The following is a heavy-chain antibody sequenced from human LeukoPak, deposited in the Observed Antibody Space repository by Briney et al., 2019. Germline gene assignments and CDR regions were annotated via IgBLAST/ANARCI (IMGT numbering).Heavy chain of an antibody. Sequence: GGSLRLSCAASGFTFDDYAMHWVRQAPGKGLEWVSLISWDGGSTYYADSVKGRFTISRDNSKNSLYLQMDSLRAEDTALYYCAKDINSAPGRPYYFDYWGQGTLVTVSS. CDR2: ISWDGGST. D-gene: IGHD4-23*01. CDR3: AKDINSAPGRPYYFDY. CDR1: GFTFDDYA. V-gene: IGHV3-43D*03. J-gene: IGHJ4*02.